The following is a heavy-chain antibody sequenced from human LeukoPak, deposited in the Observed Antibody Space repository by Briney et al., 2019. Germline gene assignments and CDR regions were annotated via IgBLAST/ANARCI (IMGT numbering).Heavy chain of an antibody. CDR3: ARSQSYGSASYPVGY. Sequence: SETLSLTCTVSGGSISSYYWSWIRQPPGKGLEWIGYIYYTGSTDYNPSLKSRVAISVDTSKNQFSLKLSSVTAADTAVYYCARSQSYGSASYPVGYWGQGTLVTVSS. V-gene: IGHV4-59*12. J-gene: IGHJ4*02. CDR2: IYYTGST. CDR1: GGSISSYY. D-gene: IGHD3-10*01.